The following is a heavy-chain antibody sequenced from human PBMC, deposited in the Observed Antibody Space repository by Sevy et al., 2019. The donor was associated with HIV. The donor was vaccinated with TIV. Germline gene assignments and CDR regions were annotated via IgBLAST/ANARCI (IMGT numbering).Heavy chain of an antibody. CDR2: ISSSGSTI. CDR3: ARDSPLVQAAAGKGAYGMDV. CDR1: GFTFSDYY. J-gene: IGHJ6*02. D-gene: IGHD6-13*01. V-gene: IGHV3-11*01. Sequence: GGSLRLSCAASGFTFSDYYMSWIRQAPGKGLEWVSYISSSGSTIYYADSVKGRFTISRDNAKNSLYLQMNSLRAEDTAVYYCARDSPLVQAAAGKGAYGMDVWGQGTTVTVSS.